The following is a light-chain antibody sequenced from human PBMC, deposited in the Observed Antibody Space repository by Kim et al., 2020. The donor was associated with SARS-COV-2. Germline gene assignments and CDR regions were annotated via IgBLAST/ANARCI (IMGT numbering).Light chain of an antibody. J-gene: IGLJ3*02. Sequence: TATLTSTGNSKNVGNEGAHSQRQQQGHPPKPLTCRNNNRPSGVSERLSASRSGNTASLAITGHQPEDEADYYCSAWDSSLSAWVFGGGTQLTVL. CDR1: SKNVGNEG. CDR2: RNN. CDR3: SAWDSSLSAWV. V-gene: IGLV10-54*01.